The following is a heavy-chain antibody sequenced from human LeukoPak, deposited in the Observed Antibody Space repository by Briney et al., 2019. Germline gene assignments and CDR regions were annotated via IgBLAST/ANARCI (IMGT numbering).Heavy chain of an antibody. CDR2: INQDGSEK. CDR3: ARGKFDY. J-gene: IGHJ4*02. Sequence: GGSLRLSCAASGFTFSSYEMNWVRQAPGKGLEWVANINQDGSEKYYVDSVKGRFTVSRDNAKNSLYLQMNSLRVEDTAVYYCARGKFDYWGQGTLVTVSS. CDR1: GFTFSSYE. V-gene: IGHV3-7*01.